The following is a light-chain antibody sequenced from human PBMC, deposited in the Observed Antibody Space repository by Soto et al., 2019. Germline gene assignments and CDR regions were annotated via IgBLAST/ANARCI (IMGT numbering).Light chain of an antibody. J-gene: IGKJ5*01. CDR3: QQYGTPRSVT. CDR2: GAS. Sequence: EIVLTQSPGTLSLSPGEEATLSCWAIQSVDNNYLAWYQQKPGQTPRLIIYGASGRADGIPHRFSGSGFGTDFTLTISKVEPEDFAVYYCQQYGTPRSVTFGQGTRLEIK. V-gene: IGKV3-20*01. CDR1: QSVDNNY.